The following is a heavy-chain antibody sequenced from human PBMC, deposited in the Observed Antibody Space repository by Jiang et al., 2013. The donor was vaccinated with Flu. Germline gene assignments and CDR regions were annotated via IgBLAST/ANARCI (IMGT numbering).Heavy chain of an antibody. CDR1: GFTFSPYA. CDR3: AKGGRGISGDPFDY. V-gene: IGHV3-23*01. Sequence: VQLLESGGGLVQPGGSLRLSCAASGFTFSPYAMSWVRQAPGKGLEWVSALSASGDSAYYADSVKGRFTISRDNSKDTLYLQMNSLRAEDTAIYFCAKGGRGISGDPFDYRGQGTLVTVSS. CDR2: LSASGDSA. D-gene: IGHD3-3*01. J-gene: IGHJ4*02.